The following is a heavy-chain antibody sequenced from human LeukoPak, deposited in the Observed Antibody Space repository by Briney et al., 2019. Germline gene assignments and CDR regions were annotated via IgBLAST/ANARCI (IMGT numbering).Heavy chain of an antibody. CDR2: ISNSGST. J-gene: IGHJ4*02. CDR1: GGSISSHY. CDR3: ARLGASGSYYSSYFDY. Sequence: SETLSLTCTVSGGSISSHYWTWIRQSPVKGLEWIGDISNSGSTSYNPSLKSRVTISVDTSKNQFSLKLSSVTAADTAVYYCARLGASGSYYSSYFDYWGQGTLVTVSS. V-gene: IGHV4-59*08. D-gene: IGHD1-26*01.